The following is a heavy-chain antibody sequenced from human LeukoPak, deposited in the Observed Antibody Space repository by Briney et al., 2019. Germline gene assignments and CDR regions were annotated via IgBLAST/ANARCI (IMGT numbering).Heavy chain of an antibody. CDR1: GGSFSGCY. CDR3: ARGLITFGGVIPPDY. CDR2: INHSGST. D-gene: IGHD3-16*02. V-gene: IGHV4-34*01. J-gene: IGHJ4*02. Sequence: PSETLSLTCAVYGGSFSGCYWSWIRQPPGKGLEWIGEINHSGSTNYNPSLKSRVTISVDASKNQFSLKLSSVTAADTAVYYCARGLITFGGVIPPDYWGQGTLVTVSS.